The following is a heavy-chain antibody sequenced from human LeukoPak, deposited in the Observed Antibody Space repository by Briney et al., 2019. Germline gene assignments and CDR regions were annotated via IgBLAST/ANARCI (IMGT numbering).Heavy chain of an antibody. Sequence: GSLRLSCAASGFTVSSNYISWVRQAPGKGLEWVSVIYSAGTTYYADSVKGRFTISRDNSKNTLYLQMNSLRVEDTAVYYCASQSTPVLPFDIWGQGTMVTVSS. CDR3: ASQSTPVLPFDI. J-gene: IGHJ3*02. CDR1: GFTVSSNY. CDR2: IYSAGTT. V-gene: IGHV3-66*04.